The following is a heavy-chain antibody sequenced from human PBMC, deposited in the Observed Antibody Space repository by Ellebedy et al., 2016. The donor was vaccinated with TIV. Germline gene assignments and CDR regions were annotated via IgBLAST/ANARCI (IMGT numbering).Heavy chain of an antibody. Sequence: PGGSLRLSCAASGFTFSSYGMHWVRQAPGKGLEWVAVISYDGSNKYYADSVKGRFTISRDNSKNTLYLQMNSLRAEDTAVYYCPYSSGWYKFDDWGQGTLVTVSS. CDR3: PYSSGWYKFDD. J-gene: IGHJ4*02. CDR1: GFTFSSYG. CDR2: ISYDGSNK. D-gene: IGHD6-19*01. V-gene: IGHV3-30*03.